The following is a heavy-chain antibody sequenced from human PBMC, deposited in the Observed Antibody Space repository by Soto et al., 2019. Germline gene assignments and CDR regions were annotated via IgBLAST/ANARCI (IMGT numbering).Heavy chain of an antibody. D-gene: IGHD5-12*01. CDR1: GGTFSSYA. Sequence: QVQLVQSGAEVKKPGSSVKVSCKAFGGTFSSYAISWVRQAPGQGLEWMGGIIPIFGTANYAQKFQGRVTITADESTSTAYVELSSLRSEDTAVYYCASSGFRGYSGYDEPWGQGTLVTVSS. CDR3: ASSGFRGYSGYDEP. CDR2: IIPIFGTA. J-gene: IGHJ5*02. V-gene: IGHV1-69*12.